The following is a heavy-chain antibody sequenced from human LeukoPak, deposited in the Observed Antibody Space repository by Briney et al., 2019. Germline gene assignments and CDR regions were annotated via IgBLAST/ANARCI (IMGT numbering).Heavy chain of an antibody. CDR1: GFSFNNYA. V-gene: IGHV3-23*01. D-gene: IGHD5-12*01. CDR2: IIASSGST. Sequence: PGGSLRLSCAASGFSFNNYAMGWVRQAPGKGLEGVSIIIASSGSTFYADSVKGRFTISRDNSKNTLYLQMNSLRVEDTAVYYCVKGGYDFVEVAYFDFWGQGTLVTVSS. J-gene: IGHJ4*02. CDR3: VKGGYDFVEVAYFDF.